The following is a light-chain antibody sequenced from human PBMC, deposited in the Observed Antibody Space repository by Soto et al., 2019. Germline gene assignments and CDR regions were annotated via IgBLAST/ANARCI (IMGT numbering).Light chain of an antibody. J-gene: IGKJ4*01. CDR3: QQYNNWPLT. Sequence: EIVMTQSPATMSVSPGERATLSCRARQSGSSNLAWYQHKPGQAPRLLIYVASTRATGIPARFSGSGSGTEFTLTISSLQSEDFAVYYCQQYNNWPLTFGGGTKVEIK. CDR2: VAS. CDR1: QSGSSN. V-gene: IGKV3-15*01.